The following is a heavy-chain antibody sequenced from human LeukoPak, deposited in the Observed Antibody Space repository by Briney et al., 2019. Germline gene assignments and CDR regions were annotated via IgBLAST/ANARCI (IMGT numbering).Heavy chain of an antibody. D-gene: IGHD2-21*02. CDR3: GIAYCVSDCTVLHLYFDN. Sequence: SETLSLTCSVSGRSISSYYWICMRQPPGKAREGSGYIYYSGSTNYNPSLKRRVTISVDTYKNQFSLKLRSVMAADTAVYYWGIAYCVSDCTVLHLYFDNWRQGPLVTVP. CDR1: GRSISSYY. V-gene: IGHV4-59*08. J-gene: IGHJ4*02. CDR2: IYYSGST.